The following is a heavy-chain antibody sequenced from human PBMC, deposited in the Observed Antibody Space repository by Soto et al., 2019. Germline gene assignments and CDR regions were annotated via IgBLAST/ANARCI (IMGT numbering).Heavy chain of an antibody. V-gene: IGHV1-18*01. D-gene: IGHD3-16*02. Sequence: ASVKVSCKDSGYTFNSYGISWVRQAPGQGLEWMGWISAYNGNTNYAQKLQGRVTMTTDTSTSTAYMELRSLRSDDTAVYYCARAPSSIAPLDYWGQGTLVTVSS. CDR1: GYTFNSYG. J-gene: IGHJ4*02. CDR2: ISAYNGNT. CDR3: ARAPSSIAPLDY.